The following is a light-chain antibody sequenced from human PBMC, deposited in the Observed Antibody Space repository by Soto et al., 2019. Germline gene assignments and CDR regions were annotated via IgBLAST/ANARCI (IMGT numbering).Light chain of an antibody. Sequence: IVLTQSPGTLSLSPGERATLSCRASQSVGSYLAWYQQKPGQAPRLLIYDASNRATGIPARFSGSGSGTDFTLTISSLQSEDFAVYYCQQYNNWPPLTFGGGTKVDIK. CDR1: QSVGSY. J-gene: IGKJ4*01. CDR2: DAS. CDR3: QQYNNWPPLT. V-gene: IGKV3-11*01.